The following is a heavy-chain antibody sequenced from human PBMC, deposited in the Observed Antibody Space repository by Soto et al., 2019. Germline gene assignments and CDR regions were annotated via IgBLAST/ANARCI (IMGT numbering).Heavy chain of an antibody. D-gene: IGHD3-16*01. J-gene: IGHJ2*01. Sequence: EVQLVESGGGLVQPGGSLTLFCAASGFTFSSDWMHWVRQAPGKGVEWVSRINPDGRVTNYADSVKGRFTISRDNAKSALYLQMTGLRPEDTAVYYCARVGQGAWYFDLWGRGTLVTVSS. CDR1: GFTFSSDW. V-gene: IGHV3-74*01. CDR3: ARVGQGAWYFDL. CDR2: INPDGRVT.